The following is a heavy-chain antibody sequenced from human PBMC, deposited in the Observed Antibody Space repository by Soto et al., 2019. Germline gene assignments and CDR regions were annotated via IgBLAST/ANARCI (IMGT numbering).Heavy chain of an antibody. V-gene: IGHV5-51*01. CDR3: ARHLYYYDTLVLSLCLEWPYYYGMDV. CDR2: IYPGDSDT. Sequence: GESLKISCKGSGYSFTSYWIGWVRQMPGKGLEWMGIIYPGDSDTRYSPSFQGQVTISADKSISTAYLQWSSLKASDTAMYYYARHLYYYDTLVLSLCLEWPYYYGMDVWGQGTTVTVSS. J-gene: IGHJ6*02. CDR1: GYSFTSYW. D-gene: IGHD3-22*01.